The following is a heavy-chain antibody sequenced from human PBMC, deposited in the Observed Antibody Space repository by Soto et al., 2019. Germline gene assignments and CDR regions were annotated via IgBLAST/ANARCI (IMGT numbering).Heavy chain of an antibody. CDR2: INAGNGNT. J-gene: IGHJ6*02. V-gene: IGHV1-3*05. D-gene: IGHD5-18*01. CDR3: ARDLDTAMARVPLNYYYGMDV. Sequence: QVQLVQSGAEEKKPGASVKVSCKASGYTFTSYAMHWVRQAPGQRLEWMGWINAGNGNTKYSQKFQGRVTITRDTSASTAYMERSSLRSEDTAVYYCARDLDTAMARVPLNYYYGMDVWGQGTTVTVSS. CDR1: GYTFTSYA.